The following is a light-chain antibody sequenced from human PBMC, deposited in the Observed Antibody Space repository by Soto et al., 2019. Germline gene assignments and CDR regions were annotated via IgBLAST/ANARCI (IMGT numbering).Light chain of an antibody. CDR2: KAS. Sequence: DIQMTQSPSSLSASVGDRVTITCRASQNIINWLAWYQQKPGKAPKILIYKASSLESGVPSRFSGSGSGTEFTLTISSLQPDDFATDYCQQYNRLWTFGQGTKVDIK. CDR3: QQYNRLWT. J-gene: IGKJ1*01. CDR1: QNIINW. V-gene: IGKV1-5*03.